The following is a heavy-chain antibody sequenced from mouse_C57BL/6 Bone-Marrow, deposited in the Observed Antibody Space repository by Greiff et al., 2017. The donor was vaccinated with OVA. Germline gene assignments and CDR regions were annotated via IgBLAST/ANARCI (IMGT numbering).Heavy chain of an antibody. D-gene: IGHD2-3*01. CDR2: FYPGSGST. Sequence: QVQLQQSGAELVKPGASVKLSCKASGYTFTEYTIHWVKQRSGQGLEWIGRFYPGSGSTKYNEKFKDKATLTSDNSSSTVYMELRRLTSDDSAVYFCARHEDGYWYFDYWGQGTTLTVSS. J-gene: IGHJ2*01. V-gene: IGHV1-62-2*01. CDR3: ARHEDGYWYFDY. CDR1: GYTFTEYT.